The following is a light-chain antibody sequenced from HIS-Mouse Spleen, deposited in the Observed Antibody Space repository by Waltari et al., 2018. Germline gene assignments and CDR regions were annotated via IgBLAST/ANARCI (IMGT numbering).Light chain of an antibody. Sequence: QSALTQPRSVSGSPGQSVTISCTGTSSDDGGYNYVSWYQQPPGKAPKLMIYDVSKRPSGVPDRFSGSKSGNTASLTISGLQAEDEADYYCCSYAGSYTWVFGGGTKLTVL. CDR3: CSYAGSYTWV. J-gene: IGLJ3*02. CDR2: DVS. CDR1: SSDDGGYNY. V-gene: IGLV2-11*01.